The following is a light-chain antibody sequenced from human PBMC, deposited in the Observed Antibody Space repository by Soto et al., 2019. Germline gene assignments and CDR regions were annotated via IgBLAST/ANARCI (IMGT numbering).Light chain of an antibody. CDR3: QQYESSPRT. J-gene: IGKJ2*01. CDR2: GTS. CDR1: QTVDNIY. Sequence: EIVLTQSPGTLSLSPGESATFSCRASQTVDNIYLAWYQQKPGQAPRLLIYGTSNRAPGTTDRFRGSGSGTEFTLTISRLEPEDTAVYYCQQYESSPRTFGQGTKLEIK. V-gene: IGKV3-20*01.